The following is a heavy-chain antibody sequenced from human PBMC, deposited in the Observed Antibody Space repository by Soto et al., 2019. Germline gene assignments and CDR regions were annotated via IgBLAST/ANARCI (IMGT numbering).Heavy chain of an antibody. V-gene: IGHV3-74*01. CDR3: ARGASGYGNFDY. CDR1: GFTFRSYW. Sequence: EVQLVESGGGLVQPGGSLRLSCTASGFTFRSYWMHWVRQAPGKGLVWVSRIDSDGSPTNYADFVKGRFTISRDNAKNTLYLQMNSLRVEDTAVYYCARGASGYGNFDYWGQGTLVTVSS. D-gene: IGHD5-12*01. CDR2: IDSDGSPT. J-gene: IGHJ4*02.